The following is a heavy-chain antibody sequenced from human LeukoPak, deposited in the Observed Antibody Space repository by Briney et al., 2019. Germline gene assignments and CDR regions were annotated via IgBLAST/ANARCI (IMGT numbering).Heavy chain of an antibody. V-gene: IGHV3-21*01. J-gene: IGHJ4*02. CDR2: ISSSSSYI. D-gene: IGHD3-10*01. CDR1: GFTFSSYS. CDR3: ARDKWFGETDY. Sequence: PGGSLRLSCEVSGFTFSSYSMTWVRQAPGKGLEWVSSISSSSSYIYYADSVKGRFTISRDNAKNSLYLQMNSLRAEDTAVYYCARDKWFGETDYWAREPWSPSPQ.